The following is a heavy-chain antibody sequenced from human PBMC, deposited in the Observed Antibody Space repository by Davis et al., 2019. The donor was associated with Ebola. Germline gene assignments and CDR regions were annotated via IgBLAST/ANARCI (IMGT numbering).Heavy chain of an antibody. V-gene: IGHV3-21*01. CDR1: GFTFSSYS. J-gene: IGHJ2*01. D-gene: IGHD3-22*01. Sequence: GGSLRLSCAASGFTFSSYSMNWVRQAPGKGLEWVSSISSSSSYIYYADSVKGRFTISRDNAKNSLYLQMNSLRAEDTAVYYCARGDSSGYMGWYFDLWGRGTLVTVSS. CDR3: ARGDSSGYMGWYFDL. CDR2: ISSSSSYI.